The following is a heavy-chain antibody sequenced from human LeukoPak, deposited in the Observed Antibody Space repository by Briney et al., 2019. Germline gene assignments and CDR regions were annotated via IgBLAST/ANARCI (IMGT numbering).Heavy chain of an antibody. J-gene: IGHJ4*02. CDR2: ISYDGSNK. V-gene: IGHV3-30-3*01. CDR1: GFTSSSYD. D-gene: IGHD6-13*01. Sequence: PGGSLRLSCGASGFTSSSYDMYWVRQAPGKGLESVAVISYDGSNKYYADSVKGRFTISRDNSKNTLYLQMNSLRAEDTAVYYCARAIAAAGGSHWGQGTLVTVSS. CDR3: ARAIAAAGGSH.